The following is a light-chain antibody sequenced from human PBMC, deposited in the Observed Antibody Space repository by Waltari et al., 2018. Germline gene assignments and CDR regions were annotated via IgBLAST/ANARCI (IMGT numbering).Light chain of an antibody. J-gene: IGKJ2*01. CDR2: WAS. V-gene: IGKV4-1*01. CDR3: QQFYITPQT. CDR1: RTVFFSSNNKDF. Sequence: IVMTQSPDSLAVSLGERATINCRSSRTVFFSSNNKDFLSWYQQRPGQPPKLLIYWASTRESGVPDRFSGSGSGTNFTLTINGLQAEDVAVYYCQQFYITPQTFGQGTRVEIK.